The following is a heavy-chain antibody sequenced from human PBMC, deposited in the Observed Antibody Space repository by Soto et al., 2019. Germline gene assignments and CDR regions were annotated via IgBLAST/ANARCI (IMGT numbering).Heavy chain of an antibody. CDR2: IYYSGST. V-gene: IGHV4-59*01. D-gene: IGHD2-15*01. Sequence: QVQLQESGPGLVKPSETLSLTCTVSGGSISNYYWSWIRQPPGKGLEWIGYIYYSGSTNYNPSLKXRXTXSXXTSKNQFSLKLSSVTAADTAVYYCARAGAATLSDYWGPGTLVTVSS. CDR3: ARAGAATLSDY. J-gene: IGHJ4*02. CDR1: GGSISNYY.